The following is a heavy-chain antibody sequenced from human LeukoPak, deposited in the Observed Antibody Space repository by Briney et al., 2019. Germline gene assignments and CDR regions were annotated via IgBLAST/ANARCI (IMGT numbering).Heavy chain of an antibody. CDR3: ATDLDYYDSSGYYY. J-gene: IGHJ4*02. CDR1: GYTFTSYG. Sequence: ASVKVSCKASGYTFTSYGISWVRQAPGQGLEWMGWISAYNGNTNYAQKLQGRVTMTEDTSTDTAYMELSSLRSEDTAVYYCATDLDYYDSSGYYYWGQGALVTVSS. V-gene: IGHV1-18*01. D-gene: IGHD3-22*01. CDR2: ISAYNGNT.